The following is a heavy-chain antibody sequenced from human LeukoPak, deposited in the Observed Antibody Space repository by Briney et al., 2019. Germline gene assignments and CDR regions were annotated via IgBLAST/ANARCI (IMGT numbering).Heavy chain of an antibody. D-gene: IGHD2-8*01. V-gene: IGHV4-61*01. CDR2: IYYSGST. J-gene: IGHJ3*02. CDR3: TRSTNLEALDI. Sequence: PSETLSLTCTVSGGTFSSGTYYWSWIRQPPGKGLEWIGYIYYSGSTNYNPSLKSRVTISVDTSKNQCSLKLSSVTTADTAVYYCTRSTNLEALDIWGQGTMVTVSS. CDR1: GGTFSSGTYY.